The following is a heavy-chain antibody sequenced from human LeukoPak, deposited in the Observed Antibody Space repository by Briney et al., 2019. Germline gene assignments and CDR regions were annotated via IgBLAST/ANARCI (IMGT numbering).Heavy chain of an antibody. Sequence: GGSLRLSCAASGFTFSSYSKNWVRQAPGKGLEWVSSISSSSSYIYYADSVKGRFTISRDNAKNSLYLQMNSLRAEDTAVYYCARVNSRWLQLGYFDYWGQGTLVTVSS. CDR1: GFTFSSYS. CDR3: ARVNSRWLQLGYFDY. D-gene: IGHD5-24*01. V-gene: IGHV3-21*01. CDR2: ISSSSSYI. J-gene: IGHJ4*02.